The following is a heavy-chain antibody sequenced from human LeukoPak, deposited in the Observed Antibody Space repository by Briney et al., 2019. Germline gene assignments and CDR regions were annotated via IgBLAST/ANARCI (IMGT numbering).Heavy chain of an antibody. CDR3: ARVAYDYVWGSYSHYFDY. D-gene: IGHD3-16*01. J-gene: IGHJ4*02. V-gene: IGHV1-46*01. CDR2: INPSGGST. Sequence: GASVKVSCTASGYTFTSYYMHWVRQGPGQGLEWMGIINPSGGSTSYAQKFQGRVTMTRDTSTSTVYMELSSLRSEDTAVYYCARVAYDYVWGSYSHYFDYWGQGTLVTVSS. CDR1: GYTFTSYY.